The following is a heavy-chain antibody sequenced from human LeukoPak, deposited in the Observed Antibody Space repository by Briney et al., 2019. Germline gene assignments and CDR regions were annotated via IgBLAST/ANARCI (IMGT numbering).Heavy chain of an antibody. D-gene: IGHD6-6*01. J-gene: IGHJ6*02. Sequence: PGGSLRLSCAASGFTFSSYEMNWVRQAPGKGLEWVSYISTSGSTIYYADSVKGRFTISRDNSKNTLYLQMYSLRAEDAAVYYCARVGAARSYYYYGMDVWGQGTTVTVSS. CDR3: ARVGAARSYYYYGMDV. CDR1: GFTFSSYE. V-gene: IGHV3-48*03. CDR2: ISTSGSTI.